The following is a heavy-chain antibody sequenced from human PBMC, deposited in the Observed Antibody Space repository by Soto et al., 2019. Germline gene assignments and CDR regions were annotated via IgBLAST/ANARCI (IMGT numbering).Heavy chain of an antibody. CDR2: IRKKTNSYTT. CDR1: GLTFSDRY. Sequence: CGSLRLSCAASGLTFSDRYMDWARQAPGKGLEWVGRIRKKTNSYTTEYAASVKGRFIISRDDSTNSLYLRMSSLKTEDTAVYYCTTVTTVDYYFDYWGQGTLGTVSS. J-gene: IGHJ4*02. CDR3: TTVTTVDYYFDY. D-gene: IGHD4-17*01. V-gene: IGHV3-72*01.